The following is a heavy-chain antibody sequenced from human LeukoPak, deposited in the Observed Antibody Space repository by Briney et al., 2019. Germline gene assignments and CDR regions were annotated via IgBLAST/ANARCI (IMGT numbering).Heavy chain of an antibody. CDR3: AREYYDILTGYSFDY. CDR2: INPNSDGT. J-gene: IGHJ4*02. D-gene: IGHD3-9*01. Sequence: ASVKVSCKASGYTFTGYYMHWVRQAPGQGLEWMGWINPNSDGTNYAQKFQGRVTMTRDTSISTAYMELSRLRSDDTAVYYCAREYYDILTGYSFDYWGQGTLVTVSS. CDR1: GYTFTGYY. V-gene: IGHV1-2*02.